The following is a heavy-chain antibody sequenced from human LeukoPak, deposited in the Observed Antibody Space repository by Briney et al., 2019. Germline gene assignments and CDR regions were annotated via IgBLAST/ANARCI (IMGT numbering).Heavy chain of an antibody. Sequence: PGGSLRLSCAASGFTVSSNYMSWVRQAPGKGLEWVSVIYSGGSTYYADSVKGRFTISRDNSKNTLYLQMNSLRAEDTAAYYCARCHNWNDCYFDYWGQGTLVTVSS. CDR1: GFTVSSNY. J-gene: IGHJ4*02. CDR3: ARCHNWNDCYFDY. CDR2: IYSGGST. V-gene: IGHV3-66*01. D-gene: IGHD1-1*01.